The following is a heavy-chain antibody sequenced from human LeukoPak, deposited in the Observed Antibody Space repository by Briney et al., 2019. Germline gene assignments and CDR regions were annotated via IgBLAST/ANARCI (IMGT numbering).Heavy chain of an antibody. CDR1: GYTFTSYD. Sequence: SVKVSCKASGYTFTSYDINWVRQATGQGLEWMGWMNPNSGNTGYAQKFQGRVTMTRNTSISTAYMELSSLRSEDTAVYYCARGASTYYYGSGLGWGQGTLVTVSS. J-gene: IGHJ4*02. CDR2: MNPNSGNT. CDR3: ARGASTYYYGSGLG. D-gene: IGHD3-10*01. V-gene: IGHV1-8*01.